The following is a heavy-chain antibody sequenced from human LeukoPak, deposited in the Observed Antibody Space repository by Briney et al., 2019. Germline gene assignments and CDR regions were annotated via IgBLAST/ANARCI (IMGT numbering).Heavy chain of an antibody. CDR3: ARAPYSSGWYGPSRF. D-gene: IGHD6-19*01. CDR1: GFTFSSYA. J-gene: IGHJ4*02. CDR2: ISSNGGST. V-gene: IGHV3-64*01. Sequence: GGSLRLSCAASGFTFSSYAMHWVRQAPGKGLEYVSAISSNGGSTYYANSVKGRFTISRDNSKNTLYLQMGGLRAEDMAVYYCARAPYSSGWYGPSRFWGQGTLVTVSS.